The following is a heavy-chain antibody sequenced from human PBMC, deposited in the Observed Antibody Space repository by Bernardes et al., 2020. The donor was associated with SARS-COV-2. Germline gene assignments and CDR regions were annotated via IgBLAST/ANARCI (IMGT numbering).Heavy chain of an antibody. CDR1: GYTFTTYY. Sequence: ASVKVSCKASGYTFTTYYMHWVRQAPGQGLEWMGIINPSGGTTSYAQKFQGRVTMTRDTSTSTVYMELSSLRSEDTAVYYCARPIGIVGATQNAFDIWGQGTMVTVSS. V-gene: IGHV1-46*01. CDR3: ARPIGIVGATQNAFDI. CDR2: INPSGGTT. D-gene: IGHD1-26*01. J-gene: IGHJ3*02.